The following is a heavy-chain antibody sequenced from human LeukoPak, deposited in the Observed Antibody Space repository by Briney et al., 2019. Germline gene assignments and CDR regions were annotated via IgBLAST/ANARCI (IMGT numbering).Heavy chain of an antibody. V-gene: IGHV1-69*13. CDR1: GGTFSSYA. J-gene: IGHJ3*02. CDR2: IIPILGTA. CDR3: ARYGRSAFDI. Sequence: SVKVSCKASGGTFSSYAISWVRQARGQGLEWMGGIIPILGTANYAQKFQGRVTTTADESTSTAYVELSSLRSEDTAVYYCARYGRSAFDIWGQGTMVTVSS. D-gene: IGHD1-26*01.